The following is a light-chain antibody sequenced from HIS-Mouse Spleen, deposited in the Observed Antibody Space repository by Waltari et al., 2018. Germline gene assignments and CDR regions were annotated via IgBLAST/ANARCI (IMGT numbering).Light chain of an antibody. V-gene: IGLV3-25*02. Sequence: SYELTQPPSVSVSPGQTARITCSGDALPKQYAYWYQQKPGQAPGMVIYKDSERPSGIPARFAGSNSGNTATLTISGTQAMDEADYYCQAWDSSTVVFGGGTKLTVL. J-gene: IGLJ2*01. CDR3: QAWDSSTVV. CDR2: KDS. CDR1: ALPKQY.